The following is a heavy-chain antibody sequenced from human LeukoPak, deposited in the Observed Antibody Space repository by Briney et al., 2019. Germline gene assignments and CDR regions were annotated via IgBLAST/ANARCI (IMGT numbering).Heavy chain of an antibody. CDR1: GYSISSGYY. CDR3: AIWGSYRYTYAFDI. D-gene: IGHD3-16*02. Sequence: PSETLSLTCTVSGYSISSGYYWGWIRPPPGKGLEWIGSIYHSGSTYYNPSLKSRVTISVDTSKNQFSLKLSSVTAADTAVYYCAIWGSYRYTYAFDIWGQGTMVTVSS. J-gene: IGHJ3*02. CDR2: IYHSGST. V-gene: IGHV4-38-2*02.